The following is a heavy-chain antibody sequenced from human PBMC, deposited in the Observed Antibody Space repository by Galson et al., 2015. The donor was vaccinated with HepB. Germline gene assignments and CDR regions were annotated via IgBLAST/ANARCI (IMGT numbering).Heavy chain of an antibody. CDR3: ARRLTYRGDWDTGYLDY. CDR1: GFSLDTSGVG. J-gene: IGHJ4*02. D-gene: IGHD1/OR15-1a*01. CDR2: IYWDDDK. V-gene: IGHV2-5*02. Sequence: PALVKPTQTLALTCTFSGFSLDTSGVGVGWIRQSPGKALEWLVFIYWDDDKRYSPSLKSRLTITKDTSKNQVVLTMTDMDPVDTGTYYCARRLTYRGDWDTGYLDYWGQGTLVTVSS.